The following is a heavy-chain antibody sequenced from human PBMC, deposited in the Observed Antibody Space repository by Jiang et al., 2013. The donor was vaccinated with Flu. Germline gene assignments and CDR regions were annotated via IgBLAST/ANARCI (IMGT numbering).Heavy chain of an antibody. Sequence: TLSLTCGVSGGSISTTDYYWGWIRQPPGEGLEWIGSIYYSGTTHYSPSLKSRVTMSVDPSMNEFSLRLTSVTAADTAVYYCARVKAPPHVVGLTAHFDLWGQGTLVTVSS. V-gene: IGHV4-39*02. CDR3: ARVKAPPHVVGLTAHFDL. J-gene: IGHJ4*02. D-gene: IGHD2-21*02. CDR1: GGSISTTDYY. CDR2: IYYSGTT.